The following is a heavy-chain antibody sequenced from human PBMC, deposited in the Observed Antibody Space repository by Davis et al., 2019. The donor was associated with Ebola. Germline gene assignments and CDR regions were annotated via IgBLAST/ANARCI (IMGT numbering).Heavy chain of an antibody. V-gene: IGHV4-34*01. Sequence: SETLSLTCAVYGGSFSGYYWSWIRQPPGKGLEWIGEINHSGSTNYNPSLKSRVTISVDTSKNQFSLKLSSVTAADTAVYYCARDGEPYYYYGMDVWGQGTTVTVSS. CDR2: INHSGST. CDR3: ARDGEPYYYYGMDV. J-gene: IGHJ6*02. D-gene: IGHD2-21*01. CDR1: GGSFSGYY.